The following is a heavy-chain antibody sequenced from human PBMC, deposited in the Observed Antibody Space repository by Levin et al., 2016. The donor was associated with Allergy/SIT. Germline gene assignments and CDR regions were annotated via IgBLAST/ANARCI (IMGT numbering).Heavy chain of an antibody. D-gene: IGHD6-19*01. V-gene: IGHV3-7*01. CDR2: IKQDESEE. CDR3: ARDRAYSSGWSIFDY. Sequence: GGSLRLSCAASGFTFRTYWMSWVRQAPGKGLEWVANIKQDESEEYYVDSVKGRFTISRNNAKDSLYLQMNSLRVEDTAVYYCARDRAYSSGWSIFDYWGQGTPVTVSS. CDR1: GFTFRTYW. J-gene: IGHJ4*02.